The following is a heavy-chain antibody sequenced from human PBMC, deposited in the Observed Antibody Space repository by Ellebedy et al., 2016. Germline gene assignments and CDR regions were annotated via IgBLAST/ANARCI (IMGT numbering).Heavy chain of an antibody. CDR3: RQGHYADY. CDR2: ISAGSDTT. D-gene: IGHD2-2*01. V-gene: IGHV3-23*01. J-gene: IGHJ4*02. Sequence: GGSLRLSXATSGFSFSNYFMTWIRQAPGKGLEWVSTISAGSDTTRLADSVQGRFTISRDNFRNTLHLQMNNLRGEDTAVYYCRQGHYADYWGQGTLVTVSS. CDR1: GFSFSNYF.